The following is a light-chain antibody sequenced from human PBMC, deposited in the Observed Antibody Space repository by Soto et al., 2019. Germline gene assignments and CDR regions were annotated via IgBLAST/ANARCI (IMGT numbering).Light chain of an antibody. CDR1: QSVSNY. CDR3: QQRSNWPPVFT. J-gene: IGKJ3*01. V-gene: IGKV3-11*01. CDR2: DAS. Sequence: EIVLTQSPATLSLSPGERATLSCRASQSVSNYLAWYQQKPGQAPRLLIYDASNRATGIAARFSGSGSGTDFTLTISSLEPEDFAVYYCQQRSNWPPVFTFGPGTKVDIK.